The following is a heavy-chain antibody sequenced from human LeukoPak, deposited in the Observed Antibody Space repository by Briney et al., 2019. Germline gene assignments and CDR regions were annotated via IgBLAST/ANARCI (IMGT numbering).Heavy chain of an antibody. CDR1: GGTFSSYA. J-gene: IGHJ5*02. V-gene: IGHV1-69*05. CDR2: IIPIFGTA. D-gene: IGHD4-11*01. Sequence: SVKVSCKASGGTFSSYAISWVRQAPGRGLEWMGGIIPIFGTANYAQKFQGRVTITTDESTSTAYMELSSLRSEDTAVYYCAGSGSNYVPNWFDPWGQGTLVTVSS. CDR3: AGSGSNYVPNWFDP.